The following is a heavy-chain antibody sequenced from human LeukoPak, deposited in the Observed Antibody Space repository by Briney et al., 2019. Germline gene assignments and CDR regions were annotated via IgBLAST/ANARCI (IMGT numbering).Heavy chain of an antibody. CDR3: ARLNWNDSY. CDR2: IKYDGSEK. D-gene: IGHD1-1*01. CDR1: GFTFSSYW. J-gene: IGHJ4*02. Sequence: GGSLRLSCAASGFTFSSYWMSWVRQAPGKGLEWVANIKYDGSEKYYVDSEKGRFTISRDNAKNSVYLQMNRLRDEDTAVYHCARLNWNDSYWGQGTPVTVSS. V-gene: IGHV3-7*05.